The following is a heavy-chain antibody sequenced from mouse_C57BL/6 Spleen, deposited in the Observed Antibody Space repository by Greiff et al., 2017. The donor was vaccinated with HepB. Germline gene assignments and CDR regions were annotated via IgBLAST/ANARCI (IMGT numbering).Heavy chain of an antibody. CDR1: GFTFSSYG. V-gene: IGHV5-6*02. CDR2: ISSGGSYT. J-gene: IGHJ2*01. CDR3: ARRGVYYFDY. Sequence: EVKLMESGGDLVKPGGSLKLSCAASGFTFSSYGMSWVRQTPDKRLEWVATISSGGSYTYYPDSVKGRFTISRDNAKNTLYLQMSSLKSEDTAMYYCARRGVYYFDYWGQGTALTVSS.